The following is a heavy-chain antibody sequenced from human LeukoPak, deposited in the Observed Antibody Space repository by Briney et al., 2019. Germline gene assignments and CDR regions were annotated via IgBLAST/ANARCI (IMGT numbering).Heavy chain of an antibody. Sequence: ASVKVSCKASGGTFSSYAISWVRQAPGQGLEWMGGIIPTFGTANYAQKFQGRVTITADKSTSTAYMELSSLRSEDTAVCYCARAVDSYGPWGVDYWGQGTLVTVSS. CDR1: GGTFSSYA. CDR3: ARAVDSYGPWGVDY. CDR2: IIPTFGTA. V-gene: IGHV1-69*06. J-gene: IGHJ4*02. D-gene: IGHD5-18*01.